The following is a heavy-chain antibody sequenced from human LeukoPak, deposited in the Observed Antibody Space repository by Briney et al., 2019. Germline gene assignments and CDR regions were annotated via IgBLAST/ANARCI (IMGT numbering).Heavy chain of an antibody. J-gene: IGHJ5*02. CDR3: ARGRGLRYFDWLRSSNWFDP. Sequence: ASVKVSCKASGYTFTSYYMHWVRQAPGQGLEWMGWMNPNSGNTGYAQKFQGRVTMTRNTSISTAYMELSSLRSEDTAVYYCARGRGLRYFDWLRSSNWFDPWGQGTLVTVSS. D-gene: IGHD3-9*01. V-gene: IGHV1-8*02. CDR2: MNPNSGNT. CDR1: GYTFTSYY.